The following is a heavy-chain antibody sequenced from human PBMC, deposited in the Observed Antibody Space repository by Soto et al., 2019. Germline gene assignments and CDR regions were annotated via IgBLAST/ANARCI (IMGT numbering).Heavy chain of an antibody. CDR1: GFTFISYA. CDR2: ISGSGVST. V-gene: IGHV3-23*01. Sequence: WGSLRLSCAASGFTFISYAMICFRQSPFKGLEWVSAISGSGVSTHYADSVKGRFTISRDNSKNTLYLQMNSPRADDTAVYYCAKDYSYDSPGYKRFDYWGQGTLVTVSS. D-gene: IGHD3-22*01. J-gene: IGHJ4*02. CDR3: AKDYSYDSPGYKRFDY.